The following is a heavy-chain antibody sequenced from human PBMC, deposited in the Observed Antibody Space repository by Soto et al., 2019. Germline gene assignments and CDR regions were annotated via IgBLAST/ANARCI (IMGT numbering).Heavy chain of an antibody. D-gene: IGHD3-10*01. Sequence: QVQLVESGGGVVQPGRSLRLSCAASGFTFSTYGMHWVRQAPGKGLEWVAVIWYDGSKKYYADSVKGRFTISRDNSKNMRYLEMNSLRAEDPAVYYCARVRGGSGTYPPLYWGQGTLVTVSS. CDR3: ARVRGGSGTYPPLY. CDR2: IWYDGSKK. V-gene: IGHV3-33*01. J-gene: IGHJ4*02. CDR1: GFTFSTYG.